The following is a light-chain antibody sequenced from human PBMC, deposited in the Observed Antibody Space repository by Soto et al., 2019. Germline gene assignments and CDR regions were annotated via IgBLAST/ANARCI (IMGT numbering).Light chain of an antibody. Sequence: DIVMTQSPDSLAVSLGERATINCKSSQSVLYSSYKKNYLAWYQQKPGQPPKLLIYWASTRESGIPDRFSGSGSGTDFTLTISSLQAEDVAVYYCQQYYTTPPYTFGQGTKLEIK. J-gene: IGKJ2*01. CDR1: QSVLYSSYKKNY. CDR2: WAS. CDR3: QQYYTTPPYT. V-gene: IGKV4-1*01.